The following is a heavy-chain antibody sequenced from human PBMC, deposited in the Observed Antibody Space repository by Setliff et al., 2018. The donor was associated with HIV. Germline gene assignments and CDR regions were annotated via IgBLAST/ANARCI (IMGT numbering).Heavy chain of an antibody. CDR2: IYTTGGT. J-gene: IGHJ4*02. Sequence: PSETLSLTCNISGVSIPTNYWNWIRQPAGKGLEWIGRIYTTGGTNYNPALKSRVTMSIDTSKNQISLKLNAVTAADTATYYCARSNPGITAGLLAYWGPGTLVTVSS. CDR1: GVSIPTNY. V-gene: IGHV4-4*07. D-gene: IGHD6-13*01. CDR3: ARSNPGITAGLLAY.